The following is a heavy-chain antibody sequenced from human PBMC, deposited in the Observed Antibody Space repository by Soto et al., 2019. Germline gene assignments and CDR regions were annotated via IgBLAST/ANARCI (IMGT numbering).Heavy chain of an antibody. D-gene: IGHD3-10*01. CDR3: AKDPSSGFAMENYFDY. Sequence: EVQLSGSGGGLVQPGGSLRLSCAASGFTFSSYAMSWVRQAPGKGLEWVSAISGSSTSTYYADSVKGRFTISRDNSKNTLYLPMNSPRAEDTAVYYCAKDPSSGFAMENYFDYWGRGTLVTVSS. V-gene: IGHV3-23*01. CDR1: GFTFSSYA. J-gene: IGHJ4*02. CDR2: ISGSSTST.